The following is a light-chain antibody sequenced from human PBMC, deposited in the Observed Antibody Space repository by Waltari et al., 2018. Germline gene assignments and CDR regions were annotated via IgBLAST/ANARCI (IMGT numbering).Light chain of an antibody. CDR1: SSDIGNYNL. Sequence: QSALTQPASVSGSPGQSITISCTGTSSDIGNYNLVSWYQRQSGNAPKLMIYEVTKRPSGVSDRFSGSKSGNTASLTISGLQAEDEADYYCCSYAGTTIYVLFGGGTKLTVL. CDR2: EVT. CDR3: CSYAGTTIYVL. V-gene: IGLV2-23*02. J-gene: IGLJ2*01.